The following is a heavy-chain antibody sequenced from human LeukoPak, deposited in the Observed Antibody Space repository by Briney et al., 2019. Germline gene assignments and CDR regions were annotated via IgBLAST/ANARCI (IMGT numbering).Heavy chain of an antibody. J-gene: IGHJ4*02. CDR3: ASTLGYCSSTSCSMGFDY. CDR2: IKQDGSGK. CDR1: GFTFSSYW. D-gene: IGHD2-2*01. Sequence: GGSLRLSCAASGFTFSSYWMSWVRQAPGKGLEWVANIKQDGSGKYYVDSVKGRFTISRDNAKNSLYLQMNSLRAEDTAVYYCASTLGYCSSTSCSMGFDYWGQGTLVTVSS. V-gene: IGHV3-7*03.